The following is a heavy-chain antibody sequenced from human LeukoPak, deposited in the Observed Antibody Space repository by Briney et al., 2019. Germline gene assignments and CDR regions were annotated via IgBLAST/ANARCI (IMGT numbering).Heavy chain of an antibody. J-gene: IGHJ4*02. CDR1: GGSFSGYY. Sequence: LSLTCAVYGGSFSGYYWSWVRQAPGKGLEWVGRTRNKANSYTTEYAASVKGRFTISRDDSKNSLYLQMNSLKTEDTAVYYCARGLRGYDYWGQGTLVTVSS. CDR2: TRNKANSYTT. CDR3: ARGLRGYDY. V-gene: IGHV3-72*01. D-gene: IGHD3-10*01.